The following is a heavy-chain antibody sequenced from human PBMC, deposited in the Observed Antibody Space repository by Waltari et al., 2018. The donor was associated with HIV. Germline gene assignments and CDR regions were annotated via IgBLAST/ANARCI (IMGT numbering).Heavy chain of an antibody. Sequence: QVQLVESGGGVVQPGRSLRLSCAASGFTFSRYGMHWVRQAPGKGREGVAVGSYDGMNKSYAESVKGRFTSSRDNSKNTLYLQMNSLRAEDTAVYYCAKGPAASGGMDVWGQGTTVTVSS. J-gene: IGHJ6*02. D-gene: IGHD2-2*01. CDR3: AKGPAASGGMDV. CDR1: GFTFSRYG. V-gene: IGHV3-30*18. CDR2: GSYDGMNK.